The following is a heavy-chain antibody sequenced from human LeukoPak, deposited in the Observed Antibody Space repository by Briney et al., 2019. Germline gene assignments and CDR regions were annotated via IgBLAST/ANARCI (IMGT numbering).Heavy chain of an antibody. V-gene: IGHV4-38-2*02. CDR2: TNSNGHT. Sequence: SETLSLTCTVSSYSISSGYYWTWLRQPPGEGLEWIGSTNSNGHTYYSPSLKCRVSISVDTSKNQFSLRLTSVTAADTAVYYCAREAAGGHNWFDPWGQGTLVSVSS. CDR1: SYSISSGYY. CDR3: AREAAGGHNWFDP. D-gene: IGHD6-13*01. J-gene: IGHJ5*02.